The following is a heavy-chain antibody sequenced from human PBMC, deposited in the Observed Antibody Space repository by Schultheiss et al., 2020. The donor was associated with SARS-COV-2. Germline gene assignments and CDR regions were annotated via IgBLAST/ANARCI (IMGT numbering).Heavy chain of an antibody. V-gene: IGHV4-61*01. J-gene: IGHJ5*02. CDR1: GGSVSSGSYY. D-gene: IGHD2-8*01. Sequence: SETLSLTCTVSGGSVSSGSYYWSWIRQPPGKGLEWIGYIYHSGSTYYNPSLKSRVTISVDTSKNQFSLKLSSVTAADTAVYYCARDHGKYCTNGVCFVFDPWGQGTLVTVSS. CDR2: IYHSGST. CDR3: ARDHGKYCTNGVCFVFDP.